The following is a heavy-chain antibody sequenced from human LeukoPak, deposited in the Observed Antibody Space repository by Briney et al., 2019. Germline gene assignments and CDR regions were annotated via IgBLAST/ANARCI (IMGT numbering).Heavy chain of an antibody. Sequence: GGSLRLSCAASGFTFSSYAMSWVRQAPGKGLEWVSGISGSGGSTYYAGSVKGRFTVSRDNSKTTLYLQMYSLRAEDTAVYYCAKRFYGDYGQFDYWGQGTLVTVSS. CDR3: AKRFYGDYGQFDY. CDR1: GFTFSSYA. J-gene: IGHJ4*02. V-gene: IGHV3-23*01. CDR2: ISGSGGST. D-gene: IGHD4-17*01.